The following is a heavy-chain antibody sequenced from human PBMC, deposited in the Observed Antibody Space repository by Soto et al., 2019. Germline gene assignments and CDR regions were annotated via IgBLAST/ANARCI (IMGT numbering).Heavy chain of an antibody. Sequence: QVQLVQSGAEVKKPGSSVKVSCKAPGGTFSSYTISWVRQAPGQGLEWMGRITPILDLTNYAQNFQGRVSITADKSTSTAYMELSSLRSEDTAVYYCARDVGSYLFDPWGQGTLVTVSS. V-gene: IGHV1-69*08. J-gene: IGHJ5*02. CDR1: GGTFSSYT. CDR3: ARDVGSYLFDP. CDR2: ITPILDLT. D-gene: IGHD3-10*01.